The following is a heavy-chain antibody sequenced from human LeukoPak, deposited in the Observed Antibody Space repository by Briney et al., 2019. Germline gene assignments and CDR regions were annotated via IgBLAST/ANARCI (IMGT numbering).Heavy chain of an antibody. J-gene: IGHJ4*02. CDR3: ARDAGYGYDRFDY. D-gene: IGHD5-18*01. Sequence: PGGPLRLSCAACGFTFSSYSMNWVRQAPGKGLEWVANIKEDGSDKNYVVSMKGRFTISRDNAKNSLYLQMNSLRAEDTAVYYCARDAGYGYDRFDYWGQGTQVTVSS. V-gene: IGHV3-7*01. CDR1: GFTFSSYS. CDR2: IKEDGSDK.